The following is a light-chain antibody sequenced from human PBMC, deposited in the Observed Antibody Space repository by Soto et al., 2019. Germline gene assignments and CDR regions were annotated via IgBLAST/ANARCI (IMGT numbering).Light chain of an antibody. V-gene: IGKV3-15*01. Sequence: EIVMTQSPATLSVSPGERATLSCRASESASTNLAWYQQRPGQAPWPLIYAPYTRATCIPARFTGSGSGTEFTLTISSLQSEDFAVYYCQQYNKWPLTFGGGTKVEIK. CDR1: ESASTN. CDR2: APY. CDR3: QQYNKWPLT. J-gene: IGKJ4*01.